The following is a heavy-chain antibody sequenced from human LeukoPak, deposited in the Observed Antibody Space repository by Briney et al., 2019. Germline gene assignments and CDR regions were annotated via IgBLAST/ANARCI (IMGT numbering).Heavy chain of an antibody. CDR3: ARGYGDYGKYYFDS. CDR1: GFTFSSYG. D-gene: IGHD4-17*01. CDR2: ISSDGSIK. Sequence: GGSLRLSCTASGFTFSSYGMHWVRQAPGQGLEWVAIISSDGSIKYSADSVEGRFTISRDNSKNSLYLQMNSLRAEDTAVYYCARGYGDYGKYYFDSWGQGTLVTVSS. J-gene: IGHJ4*02. V-gene: IGHV3-30*03.